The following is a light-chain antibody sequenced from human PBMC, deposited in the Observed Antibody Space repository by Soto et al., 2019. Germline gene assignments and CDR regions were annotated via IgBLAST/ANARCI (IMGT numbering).Light chain of an antibody. J-gene: IGLJ1*01. CDR2: GVS. V-gene: IGLV2-8*01. CDR1: SSDVGGYNY. Sequence: QSVLTQPPSASGSPGQSVTISCAGTSSDVGGYNYVSWYQQHPGKAPKLMIYGVSKRPSGVPDRFSGSKSGNTASLTVSGLQAEYEADYYCSSYAGSNNPYVFGTGTKVTVL. CDR3: SSYAGSNNPYV.